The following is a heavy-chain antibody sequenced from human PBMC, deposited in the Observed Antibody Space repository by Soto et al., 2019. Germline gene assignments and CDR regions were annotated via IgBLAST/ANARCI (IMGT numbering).Heavy chain of an antibody. CDR3: AKDRLAGNFDY. CDR1: GFTFNNYA. CDR2: ISATGGST. J-gene: IGHJ4*02. V-gene: IGHV3-23*01. Sequence: EVQVLDSGGGLVQPGGSLRLSCAAYGFTFNNYAMNWVRQAPGKGLEWVATISATGGSTYYADSVKGRFTISRDNAKNTLYLQMNGLRFEDTAVYYFAKDRLAGNFDYWGQGTQVTVSS.